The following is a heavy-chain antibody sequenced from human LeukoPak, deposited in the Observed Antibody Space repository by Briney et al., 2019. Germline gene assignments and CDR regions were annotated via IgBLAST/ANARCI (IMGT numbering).Heavy chain of an antibody. CDR3: ARVHGAFDWLLLNYYYYFYMDV. V-gene: IGHV1-18*01. Sequence: ASVKVSCKASGYTFTSYGISWVRQAPGQGLEWMGWISAYNGNTNYAQKLQGRVTMTTDTSTSTTYMELRSLRSDDTAVYYRARVHGAFDWLLLNYYYYFYMDVWGKGTTVTVSS. J-gene: IGHJ6*03. CDR1: GYTFTSYG. D-gene: IGHD3-9*01. CDR2: ISAYNGNT.